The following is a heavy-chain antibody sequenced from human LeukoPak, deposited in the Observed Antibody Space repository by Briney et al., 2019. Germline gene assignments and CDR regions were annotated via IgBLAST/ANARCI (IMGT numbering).Heavy chain of an antibody. Sequence: PSETLSLTCAVYGGSFSGYYWSWIRQPPGKGLEWIGEINHSGSTNYNPSLKSRVTISVDTSKNQFSLNLSSVTAADTAVYYCARGRYLPLYFDYWGQGTLVTVSS. D-gene: IGHD1-14*01. CDR2: INHSGST. V-gene: IGHV4-34*01. J-gene: IGHJ4*02. CDR3: ARGRYLPLYFDY. CDR1: GGSFSGYY.